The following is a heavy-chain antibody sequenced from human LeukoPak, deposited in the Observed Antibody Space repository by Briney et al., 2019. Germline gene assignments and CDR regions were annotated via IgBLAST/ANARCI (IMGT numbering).Heavy chain of an antibody. CDR2: INHSGTT. D-gene: IGHD2-15*01. Sequence: SETLSLTCAVYGGSFSGYYWSWIRQPPGKGLEWIGEINHSGTTNYNPSLRSRVTISVDMPKNQFSLKLRSVTAADTAVYYCARQGDNSKWYVWFDPWGQGTLVTVSS. J-gene: IGHJ5*02. CDR1: GGSFSGYY. CDR3: ARQGDNSKWYVWFDP. V-gene: IGHV4-34*01.